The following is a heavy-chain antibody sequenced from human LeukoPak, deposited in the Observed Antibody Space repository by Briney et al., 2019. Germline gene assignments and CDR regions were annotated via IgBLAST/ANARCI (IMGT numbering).Heavy chain of an antibody. V-gene: IGHV3-7*03. D-gene: IGHD3-10*01. CDR2: IKQDGREK. J-gene: IGHJ4*02. CDR1: GFSFSNFW. Sequence: GGSLRLSCAASGFSFSNFWMNWVRQAPGEGLEWVANIKQDGREKYYVDSVKGRFTISRDNAKNSLYLQMNSLRAEDTGVYYFGRGPTYGNSFDYWGQGTLVTVSS. CDR3: GRGPTYGNSFDY.